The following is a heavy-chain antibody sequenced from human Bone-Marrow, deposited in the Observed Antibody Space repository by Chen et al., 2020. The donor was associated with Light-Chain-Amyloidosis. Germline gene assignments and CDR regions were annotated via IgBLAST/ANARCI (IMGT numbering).Heavy chain of an antibody. Sequence: QVQVVQSGAEVRKPGASVKVSCKVSGDTLSDVSMHWVRQAPGKGLEWMGGFNPEEGEIIYAQKFQGRVALTEDTSTDTAYMEMTSLRSDDTAMYYCATSNTISFEYWGQGTLVTVSS. D-gene: IGHD3-9*01. CDR2: FNPEEGEI. J-gene: IGHJ4*02. CDR3: ATSNTISFEY. CDR1: GDTLSDVS. V-gene: IGHV1-24*01.